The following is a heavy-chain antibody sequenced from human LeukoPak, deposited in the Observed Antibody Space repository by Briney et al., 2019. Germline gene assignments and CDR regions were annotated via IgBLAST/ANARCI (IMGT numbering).Heavy chain of an antibody. V-gene: IGHV1-18*01. Sequence: ASVKASCKASGSPFTNYDVTWVRQSPGQGLEWMGRISAYNGNTNYAQKLQGRVTMTTDTSTSTAYMELRGLRSDDTAVYFCARAGAGATVFYWGQGTLVTVSS. CDR3: ARAGAGATVFY. CDR1: GSPFTNYD. CDR2: ISAYNGNT. J-gene: IGHJ4*02. D-gene: IGHD5-12*01.